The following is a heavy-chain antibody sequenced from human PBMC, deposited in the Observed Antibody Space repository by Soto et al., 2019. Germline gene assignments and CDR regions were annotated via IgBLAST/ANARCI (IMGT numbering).Heavy chain of an antibody. V-gene: IGHV3-23*01. D-gene: IGHD2-2*01. CDR1: GFTFSSYA. CDR2: ISGSGGST. J-gene: IGHJ4*02. Sequence: PGGSLRLSCAASGFTFSSYAMSWVRQAPGKGLEWVSAISGSGGSTYYADSVKGRFTISRDNSKNKLYLQKNSLRAEDTAVYYCAKVRSLPVPAANTILFDYWGQGTLVTVSS. CDR3: AKVRSLPVPAANTILFDY.